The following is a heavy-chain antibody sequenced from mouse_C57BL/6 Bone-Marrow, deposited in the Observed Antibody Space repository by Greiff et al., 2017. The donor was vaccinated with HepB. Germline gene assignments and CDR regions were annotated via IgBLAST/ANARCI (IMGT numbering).Heavy chain of an antibody. V-gene: IGHV1-39*01. CDR2: INPNYGTT. Sequence: VHVKQSGPELVKPGASVKISCKASGYSFTDYNMNWVKQSNGKSLEWIGVINPNYGTTSYNQKFKGKATLTVDQSSSTAYMQLNSLTSEDSAVYYCARLLLRGIYYAMDYWGQGTSVTVSS. J-gene: IGHJ4*01. CDR1: GYSFTDYN. D-gene: IGHD1-1*01. CDR3: ARLLLRGIYYAMDY.